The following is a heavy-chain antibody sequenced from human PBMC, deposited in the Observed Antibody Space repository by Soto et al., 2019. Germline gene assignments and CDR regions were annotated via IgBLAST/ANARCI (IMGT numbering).Heavy chain of an antibody. J-gene: IGHJ5*02. CDR1: GYTFTSYA. CDR2: INAGNGNT. Sequence: ASVKVSCKASGYTFTSYAMHWVRQAPGQRLEWMGWINAGNGNTKYSQKFQGRVTITRDTSASTAYMELSGLRSEDTAVYYCARFEYYYGSGSYYNWFEPWGQGTLVTVSS. D-gene: IGHD3-10*01. CDR3: ARFEYYYGSGSYYNWFEP. V-gene: IGHV1-3*01.